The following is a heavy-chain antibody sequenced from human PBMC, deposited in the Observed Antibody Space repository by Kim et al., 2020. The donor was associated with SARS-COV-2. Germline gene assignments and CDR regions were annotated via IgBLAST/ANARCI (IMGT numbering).Heavy chain of an antibody. V-gene: IGHV3-11*06. CDR2: ISSSSSYT. D-gene: IGHD3-9*01. CDR1: GFTFSDYY. CDR3: ATYDILTGYYPGDAFDI. J-gene: IGHJ3*02. Sequence: GGSLRLSCAASGFTFSDYYMSWIRQAPGKGLEWVSYISSSSSYTNYADSVKGRFTISRDNAKNSLYLQMNSLRAEDTAVYYCATYDILTGYYPGDAFDIWGQGTMVTVSS.